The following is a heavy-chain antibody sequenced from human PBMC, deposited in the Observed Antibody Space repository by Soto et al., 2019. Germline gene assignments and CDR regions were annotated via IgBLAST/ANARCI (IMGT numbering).Heavy chain of an antibody. CDR1: GGSFSNYA. J-gene: IGHJ6*02. CDR2: IIPILDTA. CDR3: ASGIAGYYYCGMDV. Sequence: ASVKVSCKASGGSFSNYAINWVRQARGQGLEWMGGIIPILDTASYTQNFQGRVTITADKSTSTAYMELRSLRYDDTAVYYCASGIAGYYYCGMDVWGQGTTVTVSS. D-gene: IGHD1-1*01. V-gene: IGHV1-69*06.